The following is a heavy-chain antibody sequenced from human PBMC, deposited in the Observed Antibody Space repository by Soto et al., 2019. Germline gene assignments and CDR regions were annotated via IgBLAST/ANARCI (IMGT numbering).Heavy chain of an antibody. Sequence: PGESLKISCKGSGYRFTSYWIGWVRQMPGKGLEWMGIIYPGDSDTRYSPSFQGQVTISADKSISTAYLQWSSLKASDTAMYYCTVTTKLDYYYYYMDVWGKGTTVTVSS. CDR3: TVTTKLDYYYYYMDV. D-gene: IGHD4-17*01. CDR2: IYPGDSDT. V-gene: IGHV5-51*01. J-gene: IGHJ6*03. CDR1: GYRFTSYW.